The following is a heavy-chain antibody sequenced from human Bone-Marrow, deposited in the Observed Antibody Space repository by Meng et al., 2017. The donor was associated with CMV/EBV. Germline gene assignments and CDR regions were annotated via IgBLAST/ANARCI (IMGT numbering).Heavy chain of an antibody. CDR3: APGVGAAYFDY. V-gene: IGHV1-2*02. D-gene: IGHD2-15*01. Sequence: ASVKVSCKASRYTFNVFYMHWVRQAPGQGLEWLGWINPNSGGTNYAQKFQGRVTMTRDTSISTAYMELSRLRSDDTAVYYCAPGVGAAYFDYWGQGTLVTVSS. CDR1: RYTFNVFY. J-gene: IGHJ4*02. CDR2: INPNSGGT.